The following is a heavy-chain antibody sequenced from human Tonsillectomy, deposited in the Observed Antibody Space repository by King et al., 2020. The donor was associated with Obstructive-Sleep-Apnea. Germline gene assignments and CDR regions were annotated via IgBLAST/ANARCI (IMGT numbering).Heavy chain of an antibody. CDR2: INHSGST. D-gene: IGHD3-9*01. V-gene: IGHV4-34*01. J-gene: IGHJ5*02. CDR3: ASSPLGYYDILTGQRSPYNWFDP. Sequence: VQLQQWGAGLLKPSETLSLTCAVYGGSFSGYYWSWIRQPPGKGLEWIGEINHSGSTNYNPSLKSRVTISVDTSKNQFSLKLSSVTAADTAVYYCASSPLGYYDILTGQRSPYNWFDPWGQGTLVTVSS. CDR1: GGSFSGYY.